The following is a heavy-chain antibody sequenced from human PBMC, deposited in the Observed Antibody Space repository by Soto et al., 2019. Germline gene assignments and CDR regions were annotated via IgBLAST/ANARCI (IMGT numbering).Heavy chain of an antibody. D-gene: IGHD6-13*01. Sequence: QVQLVQSGAEVKKPGASVKVSCKASGYTFTGYYMHWVRQAPGQGLEWMGWINPNSGGTNDAQKFQGRVTMTRDTSISTDYMELSRLRSDDTAVYYCPRPAAGTVWWFDPCGQGTLVTVSA. CDR2: INPNSGGT. V-gene: IGHV1-2*02. CDR1: GYTFTGYY. CDR3: PRPAAGTVWWFDP. J-gene: IGHJ5*02.